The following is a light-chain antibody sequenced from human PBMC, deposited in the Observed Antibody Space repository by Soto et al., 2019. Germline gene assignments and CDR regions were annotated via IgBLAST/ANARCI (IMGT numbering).Light chain of an antibody. CDR2: GAS. V-gene: IGKV3-20*01. CDR1: QGVSSTY. Sequence: EIVLTQSPGTLSVSPGERATLSWGASQGVSSTYLAWYQQKPGQAPRLLIYGASFRATGIPDRFSVSGSGTDFTLTITRLETEDFAVYYCQQFGGSSRTFGQGTKVDIK. J-gene: IGKJ1*01. CDR3: QQFGGSSRT.